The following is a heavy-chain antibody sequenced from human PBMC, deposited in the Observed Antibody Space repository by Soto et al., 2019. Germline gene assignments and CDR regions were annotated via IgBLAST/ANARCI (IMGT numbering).Heavy chain of an antibody. D-gene: IGHD2-15*01. Sequence: QVQLVQSGAEVKKPGSSVKVSCKASGGTFSSYAISWVRQAPGQGLEWMGGIIPIFGTANYAQKFQGRVTITADKSTSTAYMELSSLRSEDTAVYYCARACSGASCYSDYYYGMDVWGQGTTVTVSS. V-gene: IGHV1-69*06. CDR3: ARACSGASCYSDYYYGMDV. J-gene: IGHJ6*02. CDR2: IIPIFGTA. CDR1: GGTFSSYA.